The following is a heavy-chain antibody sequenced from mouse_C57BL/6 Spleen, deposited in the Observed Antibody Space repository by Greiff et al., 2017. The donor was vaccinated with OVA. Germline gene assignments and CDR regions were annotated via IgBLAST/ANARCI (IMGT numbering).Heavy chain of an antibody. CDR3: ARGDVGFAY. V-gene: IGHV1-69*01. Sequence: VQLQQPGAELVMPGASVKLSCKASGYTFTSYWMHWVKQRPGQGLEWIGEIDPSDSYTNYNQKFKGKSTLTVDKSSSTAYMQLSSLTSEDSAVYYCARGDVGFAYWGQGTLVTVSA. D-gene: IGHD3-3*01. CDR1: GYTFTSYW. CDR2: IDPSDSYT. J-gene: IGHJ3*01.